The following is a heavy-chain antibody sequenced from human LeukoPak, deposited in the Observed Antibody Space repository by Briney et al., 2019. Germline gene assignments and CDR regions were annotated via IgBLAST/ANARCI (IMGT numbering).Heavy chain of an antibody. Sequence: GGSLRLSCAASGFTFSSYAMSWVRQAPGKGLEWVAVISYDGSNKYYADSVKGRFTISRDNSKNTLYLQMNSLRAEDTAVYYCAKNWNYGFDYWGQGTLVTVSS. V-gene: IGHV3-30*18. CDR3: AKNWNYGFDY. D-gene: IGHD1-7*01. CDR1: GFTFSSYA. CDR2: ISYDGSNK. J-gene: IGHJ4*02.